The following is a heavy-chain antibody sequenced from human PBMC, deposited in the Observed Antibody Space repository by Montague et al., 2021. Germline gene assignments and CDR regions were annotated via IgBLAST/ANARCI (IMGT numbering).Heavy chain of an antibody. CDR1: GGSISSTSYY. Sequence: SETLSLTCTVSGGSISSTSYYWGWIRQPPGTGLEWIGSIHYSGSTYYNPSLKSRVTISADTSKNQFSLRLRSVTAADTAVYYCARRMGFVVVTEHDALDIWGRGTMVTVSS. V-gene: IGHV4-39*01. CDR2: IHYSGST. J-gene: IGHJ3*02. D-gene: IGHD2-21*02. CDR3: ARRMGFVVVTEHDALDI.